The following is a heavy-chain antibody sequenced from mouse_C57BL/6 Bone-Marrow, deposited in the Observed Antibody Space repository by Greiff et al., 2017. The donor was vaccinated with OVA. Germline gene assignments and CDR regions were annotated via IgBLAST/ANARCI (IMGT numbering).Heavy chain of an antibody. J-gene: IGHJ2*01. CDR3: ARDGDYYYGSSYGY. V-gene: IGHV3-6*01. Sequence: ESGPGLVKPSQSLSLTCSVTGYSITSGYYWNWIRQFPGNKLEWMGYISYDGSNNYNPSLKNRISITRDTSKNQFFLKLNSVTTEDTATYYCARDGDYYYGSSYGYWGQGTTLTVSS. CDR2: ISYDGSN. CDR1: GYSITSGYY. D-gene: IGHD1-1*01.